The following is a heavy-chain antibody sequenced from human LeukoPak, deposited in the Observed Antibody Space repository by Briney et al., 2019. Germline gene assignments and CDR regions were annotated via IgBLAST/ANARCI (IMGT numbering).Heavy chain of an antibody. D-gene: IGHD6-13*01. CDR2: INHSGST. CDR1: GGSFSGYY. Sequence: PWGTLSLTCAVCGGSFSGYYWSWIRQPPGNGLEWIGEINHSGSTNYNPSLKSRVTISVDTSKNQFSLKLSSVTAADTAVYYCARGRGYSSSWYFYWGQGTLVTVSS. CDR3: ARGRGYSSSWYFY. J-gene: IGHJ4*02. V-gene: IGHV4-34*01.